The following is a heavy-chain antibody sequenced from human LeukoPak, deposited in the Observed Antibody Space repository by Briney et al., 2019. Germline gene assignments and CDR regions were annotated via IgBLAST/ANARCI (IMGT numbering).Heavy chain of an antibody. CDR3: ARALFYYGSGIFDY. CDR1: GGSFSGYY. J-gene: IGHJ4*02. CDR2: INHSGST. Sequence: KPSETLSLTCAVYGGSFSGYYWSWIRQPPGKGLEWIGEINHSGSTNYNPSLKSRVTISVDTSKNQFSLKLSSVTAADTAVYYCARALFYYGSGIFDYWGQGTLVTVSS. D-gene: IGHD3-10*01. V-gene: IGHV4-34*01.